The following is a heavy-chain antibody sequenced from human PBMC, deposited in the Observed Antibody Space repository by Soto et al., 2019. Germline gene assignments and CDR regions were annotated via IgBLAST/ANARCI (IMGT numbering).Heavy chain of an antibody. CDR1: GGTFSSYA. CDR2: IIPIFGTA. D-gene: IGHD4-17*01. CDR3: ARSLTTSYYYYGMDV. Sequence: ASVKVSCKASGGTFSSYAISWVRQAPGQGLEWMGGIIPIFGTANYAQKFQGRVTITADKSTSTAYMELSSLRSEDTAAYYCARSLTTSYYYYGMDVWGQGTTVTVSS. V-gene: IGHV1-69*06. J-gene: IGHJ6*02.